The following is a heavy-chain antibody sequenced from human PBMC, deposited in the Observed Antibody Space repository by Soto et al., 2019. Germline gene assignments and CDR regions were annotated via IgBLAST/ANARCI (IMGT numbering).Heavy chain of an antibody. CDR1: RGTFNTSP. V-gene: IGHV1-69*17. CDR2: ILPVFGMV. CDR3: ATPHLRGRHYDFRSPPTASLYHYGLGV. Sequence: QVQLAQSGAEVKKPGSSVRVSCQTSRGTFNTSPISWMRQAPGQGLEWLGDILPVFGMVNYAQQFQDRLKVTADKTTTSVGMEGSRLTPEDTAVYFCATPHLRGRHYDFRSPPTASLYHYGLGVWGQGTTVIVSS. J-gene: IGHJ6*02. D-gene: IGHD3-3*01.